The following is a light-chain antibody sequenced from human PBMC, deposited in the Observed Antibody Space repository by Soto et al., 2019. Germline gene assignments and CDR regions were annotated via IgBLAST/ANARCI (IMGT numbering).Light chain of an antibody. CDR3: QQYGSSPGT. CDR1: QSVSSSY. V-gene: IGKV3-20*01. Sequence: EAVFTQSAGTLSLSPGERATLSCRASQSVSSSYLAWYQQKPGQAPRLLIYGASSRATGIPDRFSGSGSGTDFTLTISRLEPEDFAVYYCQQYGSSPGTFGQGTKVDIK. J-gene: IGKJ1*01. CDR2: GAS.